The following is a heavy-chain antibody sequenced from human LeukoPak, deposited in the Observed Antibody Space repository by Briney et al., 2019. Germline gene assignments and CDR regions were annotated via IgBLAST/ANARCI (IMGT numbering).Heavy chain of an antibody. CDR2: ISSSSSTI. V-gene: IGHV3-48*02. D-gene: IGHD3-22*01. J-gene: IGHJ4*02. CDR1: GFTFSSYS. CDR3: ARDYYDSSGYYLDDFDY. Sequence: GGSLRLSCAASGFTFSSYSMNWVRQAPGKGLEWVSYISSSSSTIYYADSVKGRFTISRGNAKNSLYLQMNSLRDEDTAVYYCARDYYDSSGYYLDDFDYWGQGTLVTVSS.